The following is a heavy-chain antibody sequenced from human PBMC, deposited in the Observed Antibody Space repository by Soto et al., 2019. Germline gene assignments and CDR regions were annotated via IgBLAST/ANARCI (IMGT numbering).Heavy chain of an antibody. CDR3: ARDLLDGVTTAAGIFDY. Sequence: QVQLVESGGGVVQPGRSLRLSCAASGFTFSSYAMHWVRQAPGKGLEWVAVISYDGSNKYYADSVKGRFTISRDNSKNTLYLQMNSLRAEDTAVYYCARDLLDGVTTAAGIFDYWGQGTLVTVSS. D-gene: IGHD6-13*01. V-gene: IGHV3-30-3*01. J-gene: IGHJ4*02. CDR1: GFTFSSYA. CDR2: ISYDGSNK.